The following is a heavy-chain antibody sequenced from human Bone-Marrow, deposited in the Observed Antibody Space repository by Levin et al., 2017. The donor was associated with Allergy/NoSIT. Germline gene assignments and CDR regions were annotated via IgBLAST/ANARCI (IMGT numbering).Heavy chain of an antibody. CDR3: AKAERGGGGSSGTPFFDYYGMDV. CDR2: ISWNSGSI. Sequence: GGSLRLSCAASGFTFDDYAMHWVRQAPGKGLEWVSGISWNSGSIGYADSVKGRFTISRDNAKNSLYLQMNSLRAEDTALYYCAKAERGGGGSSGTPFFDYYGMDVWGQGTTVTVSS. J-gene: IGHJ6*02. D-gene: IGHD2-15*01. CDR1: GFTFDDYA. V-gene: IGHV3-9*01.